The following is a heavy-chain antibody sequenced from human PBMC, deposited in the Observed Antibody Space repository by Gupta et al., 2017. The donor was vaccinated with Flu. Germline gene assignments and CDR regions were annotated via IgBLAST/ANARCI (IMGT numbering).Heavy chain of an antibody. D-gene: IGHD1-1*01. CDR2: MYFGGSA. CDR3: ARVRNGNLFDY. V-gene: IGHV4-39*01. CDR1: GGSVRRSISY. J-gene: IGHJ4*02. Sequence: QLQLQESGPGMVKPSETLSLTCTVSGGSVRRSISYWGWVRQPPGKGPEWIGDMYFGGSANYNPSLGSRVTMSLDTSNNQFSLNLRSVTAADTAVYFCARVRNGNLFDYWGPGTLVTVSS.